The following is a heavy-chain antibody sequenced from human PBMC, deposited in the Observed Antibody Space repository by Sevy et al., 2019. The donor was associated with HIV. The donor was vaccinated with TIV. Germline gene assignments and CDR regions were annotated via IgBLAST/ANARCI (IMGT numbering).Heavy chain of an antibody. J-gene: IGHJ6*02. D-gene: IGHD3-22*01. CDR1: GFTVSSNY. CDR3: ARDRTKTYDSSGYYYYYYGMDV. Sequence: GGSLRLSCAASGFTVSSNYMSWVHQAPGKGLEWVSVIYSGGSTYYADSVKGRFTISRDNSKNTLYLQMNSLRAGDTAVYYCARDRTKTYDSSGYYYYYYGMDVWGQGTTVTVSS. V-gene: IGHV3-53*01. CDR2: IYSGGST.